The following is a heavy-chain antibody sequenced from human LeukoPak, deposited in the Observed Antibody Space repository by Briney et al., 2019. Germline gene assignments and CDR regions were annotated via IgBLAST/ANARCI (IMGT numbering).Heavy chain of an antibody. J-gene: IGHJ2*01. V-gene: IGHV4-59*08. CDR1: GGSISSYY. Sequence: PSETLSLTCSVSGGSISSYYWSWIRQPPGKGLEWIGYIYYSGSANYNPSLKSRATISVDTSKHQSSLKLSSVTDADTAMYYCARQQLARYWYFDLWGRGTLVTVSS. CDR3: ARQQLARYWYFDL. CDR2: IYYSGSA. D-gene: IGHD6-13*01.